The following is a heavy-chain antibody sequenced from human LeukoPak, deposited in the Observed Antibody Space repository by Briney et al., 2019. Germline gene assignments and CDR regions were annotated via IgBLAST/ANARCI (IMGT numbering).Heavy chain of an antibody. CDR1: GGSISSYY. J-gene: IGHJ4*02. CDR2: IYYSGST. Sequence: PSETLSLTCTVSGGSISSYYWSWIRQPPGKGLEWIGYIYYSGSTNYNPSLKSRVTISVDTCKNQFSLKLSSVTAADTAVYYCAATSSGPTGRSFDYWGQGTLVTVSS. D-gene: IGHD3-22*01. V-gene: IGHV4-59*08. CDR3: AATSSGPTGRSFDY.